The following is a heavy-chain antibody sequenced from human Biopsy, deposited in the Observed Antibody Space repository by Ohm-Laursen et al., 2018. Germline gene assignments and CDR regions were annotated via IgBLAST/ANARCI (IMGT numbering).Heavy chain of an antibody. J-gene: IGHJ4*02. CDR3: ARGQALKSFDY. CDR2: IYHSGST. V-gene: IGHV4-38-2*01. CDR1: GYSISSGSY. Sequence: PPRTLSLTCAVSGYSISSGSYWRWIRQPPGKGLERIGSIYHSGSTYYNPSLKSRVTISVDTSKNQYSLKLSSVTAAETAWYYCARGQALKSFDYWGQGTLVTVSS.